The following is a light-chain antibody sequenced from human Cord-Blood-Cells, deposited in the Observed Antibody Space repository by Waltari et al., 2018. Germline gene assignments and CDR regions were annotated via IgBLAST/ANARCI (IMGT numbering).Light chain of an antibody. CDR1: KLGDKF. J-gene: IGLJ2*01. V-gene: IGLV3-1*01. CDR2: QDS. CDR3: QAWDSSTDPPGDVV. Sequence: SYELTQPPSVSVSPGQTASITCSGDKLGDKFACWYQQKPGQSPVLVIYQDSKRPSGTPGRFSGSNSGNTATLTISGTQAMDEADYYCQAWDSSTDPPGDVVFGEGTKLTVL.